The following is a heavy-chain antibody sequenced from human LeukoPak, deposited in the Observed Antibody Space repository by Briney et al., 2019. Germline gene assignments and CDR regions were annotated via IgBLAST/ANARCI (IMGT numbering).Heavy chain of an antibody. J-gene: IGHJ2*01. CDR3: TGTTLWLAHEF. D-gene: IGHD6-19*01. CDR1: GGSISRYY. CDR2: IYNIEST. Sequence: SETLSLTCTVSGGSISRYYWSWIRQPPGKELEWIGSIYNIESTNYSPSLKSRVTISLDTSRNQLSLTLTSATAADTAVYYCTGTTLWLAHEFWGRGTPVTVSS. V-gene: IGHV4-59*08.